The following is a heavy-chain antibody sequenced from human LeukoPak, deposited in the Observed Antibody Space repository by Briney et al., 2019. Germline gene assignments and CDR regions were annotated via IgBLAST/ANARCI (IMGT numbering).Heavy chain of an antibody. D-gene: IGHD2-2*01. V-gene: IGHV1-8*01. CDR1: GYTFTSYD. Sequence: GASVKVSCEASGYTFTSYDINWVRQATGQGLEWMGWMNRNSGNTGYAQKFQGRVTMTRNTSISTAYMELSSLRSEDTAVYYCARVYCSSTSCYDYFDYWGQGTLVTVSS. CDR3: ARVYCSSTSCYDYFDY. J-gene: IGHJ4*02. CDR2: MNRNSGNT.